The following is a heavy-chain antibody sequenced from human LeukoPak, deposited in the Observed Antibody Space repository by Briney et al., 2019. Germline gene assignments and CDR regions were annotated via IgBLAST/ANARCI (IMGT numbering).Heavy chain of an antibody. D-gene: IGHD2-2*01. J-gene: IGHJ5*02. Sequence: GESLQISCKGSGYIFTSYWIGWVRQMPGKGLEWMGIIYPGDSDTRYSPSFQGQVTISADKSISTAYLQWSSLKASDTAMYYCARLGPAANNWFDPWGQGTLVTVSS. CDR2: IYPGDSDT. CDR3: ARLGPAANNWFDP. CDR1: GYIFTSYW. V-gene: IGHV5-51*01.